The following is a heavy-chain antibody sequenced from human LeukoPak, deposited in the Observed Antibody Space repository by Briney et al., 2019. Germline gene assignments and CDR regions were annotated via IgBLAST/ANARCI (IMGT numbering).Heavy chain of an antibody. J-gene: IGHJ4*02. D-gene: IGHD3-10*01. V-gene: IGHV4-34*01. CDR3: ARGYGSGTDY. Sequence: SETLSLTCAVYGGSFSGYYWSWIRQPPGKGLEWIGEINHSGSTNYNPSLRSRVTISVDTSKNQFSLKLSSVTAADTAVYYCARGYGSGTDYWGQGTLVTVSS. CDR2: INHSGST. CDR1: GGSFSGYY.